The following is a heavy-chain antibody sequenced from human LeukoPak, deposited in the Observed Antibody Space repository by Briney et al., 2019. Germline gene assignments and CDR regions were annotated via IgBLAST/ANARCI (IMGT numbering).Heavy chain of an antibody. V-gene: IGHV3-9*01. CDR1: GITFDDYA. Sequence: GGSLRRSCAASGITFDDYARHWVRQAPGKGLEWVSCICWNSFTIGYADSVKGRFTISRDNAKNSLYLQMNSLRVEDTALYYCAKDIGRVDTASTYMDVWGKGTTVTISS. D-gene: IGHD5-18*01. CDR3: AKDIGRVDTASTYMDV. J-gene: IGHJ6*03. CDR2: ICWNSFTI.